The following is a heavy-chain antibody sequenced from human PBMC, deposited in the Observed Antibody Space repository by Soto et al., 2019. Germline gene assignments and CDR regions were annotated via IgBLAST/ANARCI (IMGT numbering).Heavy chain of an antibody. CDR3: ARDRLSAASTPYFQH. CDR2: ISYDGNNK. D-gene: IGHD6-25*01. Sequence: QVQLVESGGGVVQPGRSLRLSCAASGFTFSSYAMNWVRQAPGKGLEWVAIISYDGNNKYYAASVKGRFTISRDNSKNTLYLQVNSLRAEDTAVYYCARDRLSAASTPYFQHWGQGTLVTVSS. V-gene: IGHV3-30-3*01. CDR1: GFTFSSYA. J-gene: IGHJ1*01.